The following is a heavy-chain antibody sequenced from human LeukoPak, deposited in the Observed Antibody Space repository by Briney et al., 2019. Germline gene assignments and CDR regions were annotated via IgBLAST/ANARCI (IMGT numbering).Heavy chain of an antibody. V-gene: IGHV4-59*01. CDR2: IYYSGST. J-gene: IGHJ6*03. D-gene: IGHD6-6*01. CDR1: GGSISSYY. Sequence: PSETLSLTCTVSGGSISSYYWSWIRQPPGKGLEWIGYIYYSGSTNYNPSLKSRVTISVDTSKNQFSLKLSSVTAADTAVYYCARDLGGRAARPDYYYYMDVWGKGTTVTVSS. CDR3: ARDLGGRAARPDYYYYMDV.